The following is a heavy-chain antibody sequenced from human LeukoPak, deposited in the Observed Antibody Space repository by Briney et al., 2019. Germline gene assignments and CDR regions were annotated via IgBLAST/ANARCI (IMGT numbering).Heavy chain of an antibody. CDR2: IYHSGST. J-gene: IGHJ4*02. V-gene: IGHV4-30-2*01. CDR1: GGSISSGGYS. CDR3: ASSSSWPPEGY. D-gene: IGHD6-13*01. Sequence: PSETLSLTCAVSGGSISSGGYSWGWIRQPPGKGLEWIGYIYHSGSTYYNPSLKSRVTISVDRSKNQFSLKLSSVTAADTAVYYCASSSSWPPEGYWGQGTLVTVSS.